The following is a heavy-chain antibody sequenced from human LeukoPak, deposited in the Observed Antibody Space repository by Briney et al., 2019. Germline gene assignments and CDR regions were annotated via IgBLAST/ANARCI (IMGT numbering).Heavy chain of an antibody. J-gene: IGHJ5*01. D-gene: IGHD3-10*01. V-gene: IGHV4-34*01. CDR1: GGSFSGYY. CDR2: INHSGST. Sequence: SETLSLTCAVYGGSFSGYYWSWIRQPPGKGLEWIGEINHSGSTNYNPSLKSRVTISVDTSKNQFSLNLSSVTAADTAVYYCARRPRGVIVKTWFDSWGQGTLVTVSS. CDR3: ARRPRGVIVKTWFDS.